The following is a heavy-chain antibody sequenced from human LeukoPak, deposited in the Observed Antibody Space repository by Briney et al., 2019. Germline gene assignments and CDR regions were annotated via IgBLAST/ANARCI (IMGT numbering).Heavy chain of an antibody. CDR2: IYYSGST. CDR3: ARDSGAQSSFDY. J-gene: IGHJ4*02. V-gene: IGHV4-59*01. Sequence: PSETLSLTCTVSGGSISSYYWSWIRQPPGKGLEWIGYIYYSGSTNYNPSLKSRVTISVDTSKNQFSLKLSSVTAADTAVHYCARDSGAQSSFDYWGQGTLVTVSS. D-gene: IGHD1-26*01. CDR1: GGSISSYY.